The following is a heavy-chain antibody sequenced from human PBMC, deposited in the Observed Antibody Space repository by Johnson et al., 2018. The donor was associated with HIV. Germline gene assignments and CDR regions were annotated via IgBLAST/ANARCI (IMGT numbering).Heavy chain of an antibody. CDR1: GFTFDDYA. Sequence: VQLVESGGGLVQPGRSLRLSCAASGFTFDDYAMHWVRQAPGKGLEWVAAISGSGGSTYYADSVKGRFTISRDNSRNTLYLQMNSLRAEDTAVYYCTRRRTGSYSAFDVWGQGTMVTVSS. CDR2: ISGSGGST. J-gene: IGHJ3*01. D-gene: IGHD1-26*01. CDR3: TRRRTGSYSAFDV. V-gene: IGHV3-23*04.